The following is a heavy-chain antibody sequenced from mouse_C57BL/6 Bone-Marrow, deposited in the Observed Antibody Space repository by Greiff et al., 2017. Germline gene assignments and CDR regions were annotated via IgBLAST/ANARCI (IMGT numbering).Heavy chain of an antibody. J-gene: IGHJ3*01. V-gene: IGHV5-6*02. D-gene: IGHD2-10*02. CDR1: GFTFSSYG. Sequence: EVMLVESGGDLVKPGGSLKLSCAASGFTFSSYGMSWVRQTPDKRLEWVATISSGGSYTYYPDSVKGRFTISRDNAKNTLYLQMSSLKSEDTAMYYCARRGYGNYPWFACWGQGTLVTVSA. CDR3: ARRGYGNYPWFAC. CDR2: ISSGGSYT.